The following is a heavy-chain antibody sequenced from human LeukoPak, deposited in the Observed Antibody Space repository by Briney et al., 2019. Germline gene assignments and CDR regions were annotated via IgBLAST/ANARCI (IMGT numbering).Heavy chain of an antibody. V-gene: IGHV3-30-3*01. CDR1: GFTFNNYA. D-gene: IGHD2-2*01. CDR2: ISFDGGNK. J-gene: IGHJ4*02. Sequence: GGSLRLSCAASGFTFNNYAIHWVRQAPGKGLEWVAIISFDGGNKYYADSVKGRFTISRDNSKNTVYLQMNSLRAEDTAVYYCARSRGDIVVVPAATFDYWGQGTLVTVSS. CDR3: ARSRGDIVVVPAATFDY.